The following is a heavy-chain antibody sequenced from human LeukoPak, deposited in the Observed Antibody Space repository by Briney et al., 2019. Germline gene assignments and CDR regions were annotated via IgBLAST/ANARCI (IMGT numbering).Heavy chain of an antibody. V-gene: IGHV4-59*08. CDR3: ARRRAEGGSNGHYNWFDP. J-gene: IGHJ5*02. CDR2: IYFSGTT. Sequence: PSETLSLTCTVSGDSINAYYWGWIRQPPGKGLELIGYIYFSGTTKYNPSLESRVTISVDTSKNQSSLKLSSVTAADTAVYYCARRRAEGGSNGHYNWFDPWGQGILVTVSS. D-gene: IGHD6-13*01. CDR1: GDSINAYY.